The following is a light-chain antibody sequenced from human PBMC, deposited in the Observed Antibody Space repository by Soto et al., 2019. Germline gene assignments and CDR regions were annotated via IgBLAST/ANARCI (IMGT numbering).Light chain of an antibody. J-gene: IGLJ1*01. Sequence: QSVLTQPPSASGTPGQRVIISCSGSSSHIGSNTVNWYQQLPGTAPKLLIYSNNQRPSGVPDRFSGSKSGTSASLAISGLQSEDEADYYCAAWDDSLNGRXVXGTGTKVTDL. CDR1: SSHIGSNT. V-gene: IGLV1-44*01. CDR3: AAWDDSLNGRXV. CDR2: SNN.